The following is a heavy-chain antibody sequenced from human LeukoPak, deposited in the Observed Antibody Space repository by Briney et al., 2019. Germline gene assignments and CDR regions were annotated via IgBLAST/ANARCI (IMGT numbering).Heavy chain of an antibody. CDR3: ARDVAAAILNWFDP. V-gene: IGHV3-30-3*01. CDR1: AFTFSSYA. Sequence: GRSLRLSCAASAFTFSSYAMHWVRQAPGKGLEWVAVISYDGSNKYYADSVEGRFTISRDNSKNTLYLQMNSLRAEDTAVYYCARDVAAAILNWFDPWGQGTLVTVSS. D-gene: IGHD2-2*02. J-gene: IGHJ5*02. CDR2: ISYDGSNK.